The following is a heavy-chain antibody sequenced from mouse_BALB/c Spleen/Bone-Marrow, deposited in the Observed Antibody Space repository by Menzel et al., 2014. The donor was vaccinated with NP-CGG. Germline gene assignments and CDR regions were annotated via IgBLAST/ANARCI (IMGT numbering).Heavy chain of an antibody. J-gene: IGHJ4*01. Sequence: QVQLQQSGAELVRPGSSVKISCKASGYTFSNFWMHWMKQRPGQGLEWIGQIYPGDGDTNYIGKFTGKATLTADKSSSTAYMQLSSLTSEDSAVYFCASRGDYSYAMDYWGQGTSVTVSS. CDR2: IYPGDGDT. D-gene: IGHD1-1*01. CDR3: ASRGDYSYAMDY. CDR1: GYTFSNFW. V-gene: IGHV1-80*01.